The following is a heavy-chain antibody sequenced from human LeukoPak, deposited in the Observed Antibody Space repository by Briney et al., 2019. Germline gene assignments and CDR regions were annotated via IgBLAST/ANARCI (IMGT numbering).Heavy chain of an antibody. Sequence: PSETLSLTCTVSGGSIRSSYYYWGWIRQPPGKGLEWIGSIYDSGSTNYNPSLKSRVTISVDTSKNQFSLKLSSVTAADTAVYYCARGRKWLRLGYFDYWGQGTLVTVSS. CDR3: ARGRKWLRLGYFDY. D-gene: IGHD5-12*01. J-gene: IGHJ4*02. CDR2: IYDSGST. V-gene: IGHV4-39*07. CDR1: GGSIRSSYYY.